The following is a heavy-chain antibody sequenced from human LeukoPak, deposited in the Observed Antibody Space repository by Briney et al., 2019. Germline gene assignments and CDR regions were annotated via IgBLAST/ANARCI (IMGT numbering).Heavy chain of an antibody. CDR3: ARGGGKNTAMASP. J-gene: IGHJ5*02. CDR1: GGSFSGYY. D-gene: IGHD5-18*01. V-gene: IGHV4-34*01. Sequence: SETLSLTCAVYGGSFSGYYWSWIRQPPGKGLEWIGEINHSGSTNYNPSPKSRVTISVDTSKNQFSLKLSSVTAADTAVYYCARGGGKNTAMASPWGQGTLVTVSS. CDR2: INHSGST.